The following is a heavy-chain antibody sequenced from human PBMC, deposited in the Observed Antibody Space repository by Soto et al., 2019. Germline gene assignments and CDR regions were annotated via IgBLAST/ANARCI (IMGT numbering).Heavy chain of an antibody. CDR2: TYHSGIT. D-gene: IGHD3-10*01. Sequence: QVQLQESGPGLVKPSGTLSLTCAVSGGSLSSSNWWSWVRQPPGKGLDWIGETYHSGITNYNPSLKSRVPISVDKSKNQFSLKLSSVTAADTAVYYCASRRVAYFDLWGRGSLVTVSS. J-gene: IGHJ2*01. CDR3: ASRRVAYFDL. CDR1: GGSLSSSNW. V-gene: IGHV4-4*02.